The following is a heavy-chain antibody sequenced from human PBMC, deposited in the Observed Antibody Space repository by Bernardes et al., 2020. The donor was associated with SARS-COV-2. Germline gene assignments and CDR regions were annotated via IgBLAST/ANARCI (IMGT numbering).Heavy chain of an antibody. V-gene: IGHV3-48*03. Sequence: GGSLRLSCAASGFTFSSYEMNWVRQAPGKGLEWVSYISSSGSTIYYADSVKGRFTISRDNAKNSLYLQMNSLRAEDTAVYYCARDSSVVVVAATRYFDYWGQGTLVTVSS. D-gene: IGHD2-15*01. CDR1: GFTFSSYE. CDR3: ARDSSVVVVAATRYFDY. CDR2: ISSSGSTI. J-gene: IGHJ4*02.